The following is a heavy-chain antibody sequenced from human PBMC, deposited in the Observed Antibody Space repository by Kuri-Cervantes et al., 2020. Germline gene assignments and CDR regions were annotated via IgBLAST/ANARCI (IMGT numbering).Heavy chain of an antibody. CDR3: ARANGDYYFDY. CDR2: LYQSGSA. J-gene: IGHJ4*02. D-gene: IGHD4-17*01. CDR1: GYSISNGYY. V-gene: IGHV4-38-2*01. Sequence: LRLSCAVSGYSISNGYYWGWIRQPPGTGLEWIGTLYQSGSAYYNPSLKSRVTISVDTTKNQFSLKVNSVTAADTAVYYCARANGDYYFDYWGQGTLVTVSS.